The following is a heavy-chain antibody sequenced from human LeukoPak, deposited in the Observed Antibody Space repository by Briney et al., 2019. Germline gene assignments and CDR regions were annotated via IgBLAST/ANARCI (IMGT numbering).Heavy chain of an antibody. CDR1: GGTFSSYA. J-gene: IGHJ4*02. Sequence: GASVKVSCKASGGTFSSYAISWVRQAPGQGLEWMGGIIPIFGTANYAQKFQGRVTITADESTSTAYMELSSLRSEDTAVYYCASDDGCSGGSCCSDYWGQGTLVTVSS. CDR3: ASDDGCSGGSCCSDY. V-gene: IGHV1-69*13. D-gene: IGHD2-15*01. CDR2: IIPIFGTA.